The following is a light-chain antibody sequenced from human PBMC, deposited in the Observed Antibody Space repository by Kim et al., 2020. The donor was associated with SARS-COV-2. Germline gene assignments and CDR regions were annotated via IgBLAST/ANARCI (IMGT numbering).Light chain of an antibody. CDR2: AAS. V-gene: IGKV1-17*03. J-gene: IGKJ4*01. Sequence: ASVGDSVTITWRASQGISSYLAWFQQKPGKVPKRLIYAASSLQSGVPSRFSGSGSGTEFTLTISSLQPEDFATYYCLQHDSYPLTFGGGTKVDIK. CDR1: QGISSY. CDR3: LQHDSYPLT.